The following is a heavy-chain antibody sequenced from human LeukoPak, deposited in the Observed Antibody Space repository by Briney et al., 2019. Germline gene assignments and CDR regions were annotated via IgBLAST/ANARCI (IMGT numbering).Heavy chain of an antibody. Sequence: WASVKVSCKASGGTFSSYAISWVRQAPGQGLEWMGGIIPIFGTANYAQKFQGRVTITADESTGTAYMELSSLRSEDTAVYYCAEAGPDAFGIWGQGTMVTVSS. CDR2: IIPIFGTA. D-gene: IGHD6-13*01. CDR3: AEAGPDAFGI. V-gene: IGHV1-69*13. J-gene: IGHJ3*02. CDR1: GGTFSSYA.